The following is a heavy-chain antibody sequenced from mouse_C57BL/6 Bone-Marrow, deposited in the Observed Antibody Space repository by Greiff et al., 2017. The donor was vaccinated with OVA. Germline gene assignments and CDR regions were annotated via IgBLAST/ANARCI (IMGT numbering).Heavy chain of an antibody. Sequence: EVQLQESGGDLVKPGGSLKLSCAASGFTFSSYGMSWVRQTPDKRLEWVATISSGGSYTYYPDSVKGRFTISRDNAKNTLYLQMSSLKSEDTAMYYCARHGVAAMDYWGQGTSVTVSS. CDR1: GFTFSSYG. CDR2: ISSGGSYT. CDR3: ARHGVAAMDY. V-gene: IGHV5-6*01. J-gene: IGHJ4*01.